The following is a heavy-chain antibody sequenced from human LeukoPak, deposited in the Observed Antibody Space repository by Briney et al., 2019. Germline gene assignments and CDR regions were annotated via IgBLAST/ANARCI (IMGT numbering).Heavy chain of an antibody. D-gene: IGHD6-19*01. CDR1: GFTFSSYA. J-gene: IGHJ4*02. Sequence: GGTLRLSCAASGFTFSSYAMSWVRQAPGKGLEWVSTISGSAGSTYYADSVNGRFTISRDNSKNTLYLQMNSLRAEDTAVYYCAKAKGWLQIFDYWGQGTLVIVSS. CDR2: ISGSAGST. CDR3: AKAKGWLQIFDY. V-gene: IGHV3-23*01.